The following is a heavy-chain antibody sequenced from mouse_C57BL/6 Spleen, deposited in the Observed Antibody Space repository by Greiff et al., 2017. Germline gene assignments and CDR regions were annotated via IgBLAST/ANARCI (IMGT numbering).Heavy chain of an antibody. CDR3: ARREAEGYFDV. CDR2: IYPGGGYT. V-gene: IGHV1-63*01. Sequence: QVQLQQSGAELVRPGTSVKMSCKASGYTFTNYWIGWAKQRPGHGLEWIGDIYPGGGYTNYNEKFKGKATLTADKSSSTAYMQFSSLTSEDSAIYYCARREAEGYFDVWGTGTTVTVSS. J-gene: IGHJ1*03. CDR1: GYTFTNYW.